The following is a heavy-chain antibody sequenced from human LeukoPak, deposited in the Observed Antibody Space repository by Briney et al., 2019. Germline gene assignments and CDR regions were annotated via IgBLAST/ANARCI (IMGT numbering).Heavy chain of an antibody. J-gene: IGHJ4*02. CDR1: GFTFSSYG. D-gene: IGHD6-13*01. CDR3: AKDPDGMAAAGTVGDYFDY. Sequence: GGSLRLSCAASGFTFSSYGMHWVRQAPGKGLEWVAVISYDGSNKYYADSVKGRFTISRDNSKNTLYLQMNSLRAEDTAVYYCAKDPDGMAAAGTVGDYFDYWGQGTLVTVSS. CDR2: ISYDGSNK. V-gene: IGHV3-30*18.